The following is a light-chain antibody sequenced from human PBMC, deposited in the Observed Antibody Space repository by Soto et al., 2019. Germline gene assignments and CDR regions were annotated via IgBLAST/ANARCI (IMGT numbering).Light chain of an antibody. CDR1: SSDVGGYNY. CDR3: SSYAGSYTFV. Sequence: QSALTQPRSVSGSPGQSVTISCTGTSSDVGGYNYVSWYQQHPGKAPKLMIYDVNKRPSGGPDRFSGSKSGNTASLTISGLQAEDEADYYCSSYAGSYTFVFATGTKVTVL. J-gene: IGLJ1*01. V-gene: IGLV2-11*01. CDR2: DVN.